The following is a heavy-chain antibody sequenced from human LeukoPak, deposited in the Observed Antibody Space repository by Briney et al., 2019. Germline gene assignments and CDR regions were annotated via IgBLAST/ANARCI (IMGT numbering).Heavy chain of an antibody. CDR2: IKHNGDEL. CDR3: ARELRTFDS. V-gene: IGHV3-7*01. Sequence: GGSLRLSCAASGFTFSSYWMTWVRPAPGKGLEWVANIKHNGDELNYVDSVEDRFTISRDNAKNSLYLHMTSLRAEDTAVYYCARELRTFDSWGQGTLVPVSS. CDR1: GFTFSSYW. J-gene: IGHJ4*02. D-gene: IGHD3-16*01.